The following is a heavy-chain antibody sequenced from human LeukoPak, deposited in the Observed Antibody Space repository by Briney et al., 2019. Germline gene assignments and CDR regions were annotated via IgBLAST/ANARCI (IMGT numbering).Heavy chain of an antibody. J-gene: IGHJ4*02. D-gene: IGHD4-23*01. CDR3: TRDLMDYDYGDKGGNY. CDR1: GFAFSSHW. Sequence: QTGGSLTLSCAASGFAFSSHWMHCVRQVPGKGLVWVSRINSDGSNTIYADSVEGRFTISRDNAKNTLYLQMNSLRAEDTAVYYCTRDLMDYDYGDKGGNYWGQGTLVTVSS. CDR2: INSDGSNT. V-gene: IGHV3-74*01.